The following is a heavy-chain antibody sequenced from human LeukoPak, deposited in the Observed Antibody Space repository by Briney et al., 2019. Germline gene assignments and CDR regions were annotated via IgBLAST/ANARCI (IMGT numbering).Heavy chain of an antibody. CDR3: ARMKGNTVTMVRGVSPYYYYMDV. J-gene: IGHJ6*03. D-gene: IGHD3-10*01. CDR2: IYYSGST. V-gene: IGHV4-59*01. CDR1: GGSISSYY. Sequence: PSETLSLTCTVSGGSISSYYWSWIRQPPGKGLEWIGYIYYSGSTNYNPSLKSRVTISVDTSKNQFSLKLSSVTAADTAVYYCARMKGNTVTMVRGVSPYYYYMDVWGKGTTVTISS.